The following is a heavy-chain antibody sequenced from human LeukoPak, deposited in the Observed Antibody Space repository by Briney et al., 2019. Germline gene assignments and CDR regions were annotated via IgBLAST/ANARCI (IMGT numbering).Heavy chain of an antibody. CDR3: ARSPIVPAASDY. CDR1: GGSISSSSYY. CDR2: IYYSGST. J-gene: IGHJ4*02. D-gene: IGHD2-2*01. Sequence: PSETLSLTCTVSGGSISSSSYYWGWIRQPPGKGLEWIGSIYYSGSTYYNPSLKSRVTISVDTSKNQFSLKLSSVTAADTAVYYCARSPIVPAASDYWGQGTLVTVSS. V-gene: IGHV4-39*01.